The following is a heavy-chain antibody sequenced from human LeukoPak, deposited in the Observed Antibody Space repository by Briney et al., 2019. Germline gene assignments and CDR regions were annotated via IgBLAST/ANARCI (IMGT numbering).Heavy chain of an antibody. D-gene: IGHD4-17*01. V-gene: IGHV3-64*01. J-gene: IGHJ5*02. CDR3: ARDGADYGENGWFDP. CDR1: GFTFTNYA. CDR2: IGSNGGST. Sequence: GGSLRLSCTASGFTFTNYAMHWVRQAPGKGLEHVSVIGSNGGSTYYANSVKGRFTISRDNSKNTLYLQMGSLRAEDTAVYYCARDGADYGENGWFDPWGQGTLVTVSS.